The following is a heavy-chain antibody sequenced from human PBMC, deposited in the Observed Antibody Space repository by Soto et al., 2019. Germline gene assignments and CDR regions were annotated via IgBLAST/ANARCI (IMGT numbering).Heavy chain of an antibody. D-gene: IGHD6-19*01. CDR2: INAGNCNT. Sequence: QVQLVQSVAEEKKPGASVKVSCKASGYNFTSYAMHWVRQAPGQRLEWMGWINAGNCNTKYSQKFQGRVTITRDTSESTAYMELSSLRSEDTAVYSCARHCSAWDYWGQGTLVTVSS. CDR1: GYNFTSYA. J-gene: IGHJ4*02. V-gene: IGHV1-3*05. CDR3: ARHCSAWDY.